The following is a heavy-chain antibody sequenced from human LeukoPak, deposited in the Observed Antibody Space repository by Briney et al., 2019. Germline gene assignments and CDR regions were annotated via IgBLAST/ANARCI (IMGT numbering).Heavy chain of an antibody. V-gene: IGHV3-30*02. CDR3: AKDLVLYDILTGPSDY. CDR2: IRYDGSNK. Sequence: GRSLRLSCAASGFTFSSYGMHWVRQAPGKGLEWVAFIRYDGSNKYYADSVKGRFTISRDNSKNTLYLQMNSLRAEDTAVYYCAKDLVLYDILTGPSDYWGQGTLVTVSS. CDR1: GFTFSSYG. J-gene: IGHJ4*02. D-gene: IGHD3-9*01.